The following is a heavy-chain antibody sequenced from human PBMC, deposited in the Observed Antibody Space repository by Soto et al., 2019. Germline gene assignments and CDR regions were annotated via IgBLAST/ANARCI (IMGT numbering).Heavy chain of an antibody. CDR1: GFTFSSYA. D-gene: IGHD6-6*01. CDR3: GREEGRTEYSSSSDHDGMDV. V-gene: IGHV3-30-3*01. Sequence: GGSLRLSCAASGFTFSSYAMHWVRQAPGKGLEWVAVISYDGSNKYYADSVKGRFTISRDNSKNTLYLQMNSLRAEDTAVYYCGREEGRTEYSSSSDHDGMDVWGQGTTVTVSS. CDR2: ISYDGSNK. J-gene: IGHJ6*02.